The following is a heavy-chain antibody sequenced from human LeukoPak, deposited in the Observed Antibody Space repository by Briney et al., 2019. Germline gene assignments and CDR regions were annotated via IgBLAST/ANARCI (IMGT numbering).Heavy chain of an antibody. CDR3: ARANYYDSSGVRY. V-gene: IGHV4-34*01. CDR2: INHSGST. D-gene: IGHD3-22*01. J-gene: IGHJ4*02. CDR1: GGSFSGYY. Sequence: PSETLSLTCAVYGGSFSGYYWSWIRQPPGKGLEWIGEINHSGSTNYNPSLKSRVTISVDTPKNQFSLKLSSVTAADTAVYYCARANYYDSSGVRYWGQGTLVTVSS.